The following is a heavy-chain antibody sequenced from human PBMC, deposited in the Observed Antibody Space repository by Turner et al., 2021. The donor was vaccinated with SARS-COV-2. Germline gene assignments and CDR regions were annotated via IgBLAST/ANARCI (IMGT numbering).Heavy chain of an antibody. CDR2: INHGGST. J-gene: IGHJ2*01. CDR1: GGSFSGYY. Sequence: QVQLQQWGAGLFKPSETLSLTCAVYGGSFSGYYWSWIRQPPGKGLEWIGEINHGGSTNYNPSLKSRVTISVDTSKNQFSLKLSSVTAADTAVYYCARGNWSLWYCALWGRGTLVTVSS. CDR3: ARGNWSLWYCAL. V-gene: IGHV4-34*01. D-gene: IGHD1-1*01.